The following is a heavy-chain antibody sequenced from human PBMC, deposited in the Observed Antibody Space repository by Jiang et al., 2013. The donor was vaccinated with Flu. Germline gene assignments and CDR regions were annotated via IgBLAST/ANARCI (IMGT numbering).Heavy chain of an antibody. CDR2: INPSGGST. Sequence: SVKVSCKASGYTFTSYYMHWVRQAPGQGLEWMGIINPSGGSTSYAQKFQGRVTMTRDTSTSTVYMELSSLRSEDTAVYYCARDTYSSGPHILLSGMDVWGQGTTVTVSS. J-gene: IGHJ6*02. CDR3: ARDTYSSGPHILLSGMDV. V-gene: IGHV1-46*01. CDR1: GYTFTSYY. D-gene: IGHD6-19*01.